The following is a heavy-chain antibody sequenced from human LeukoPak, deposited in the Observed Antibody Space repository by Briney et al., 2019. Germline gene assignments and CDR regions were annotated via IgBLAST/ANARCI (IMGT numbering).Heavy chain of an antibody. D-gene: IGHD1-26*01. CDR2: IYSDGNT. J-gene: IGHJ3*02. V-gene: IGHV3-53*01. CDR1: GFTVNSNY. CDR3: ARDRGVGATVGTFDI. Sequence: PGGSLRLSCAASGFTVNSNYMNWVRQAPGKGLEWVSVIYSDGNTYYADSVKGRFTVSRDDSKNTLYLQMNSLRAEDTAVYYCARDRGVGATVGTFDIWGQGTMLTVSS.